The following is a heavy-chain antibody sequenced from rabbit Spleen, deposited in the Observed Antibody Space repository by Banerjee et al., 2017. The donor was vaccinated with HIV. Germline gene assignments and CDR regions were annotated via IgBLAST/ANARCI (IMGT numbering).Heavy chain of an antibody. CDR1: GFTLSSYW. V-gene: IGHV1S7*01. Sequence: QLVESGGGLVQPGGSLKLSCKASGFTLSSYWMNWVRQAPGKGLEWIGYIDPVFGTTTYASWVNGRFTISSDNAQNTVDLQLNSLTAADTATYFCARDRGSGWGDAFDPWGQGTLVTVS. J-gene: IGHJ2*01. CDR3: ARDRGSGWGDAFDP. CDR2: IDPVFGTT. D-gene: IGHD4-1*01.